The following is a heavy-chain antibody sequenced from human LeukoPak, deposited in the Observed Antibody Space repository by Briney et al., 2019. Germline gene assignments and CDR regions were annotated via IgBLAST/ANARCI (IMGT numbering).Heavy chain of an antibody. J-gene: IGHJ4*02. V-gene: IGHV3-9*01. CDR2: ISWDSGNI. Sequence: PGGSLRLSCAASGFTFDDYGMHWVRQAPGKGLEWVSGISWDSGNIAYADSVKGRFTISRDNSKNTLYLQMNSLRAEDTAVYYCAKDKQELRLGELSPPDYWGQGTLVTVSS. D-gene: IGHD3-16*02. CDR1: GFTFDDYG. CDR3: AKDKQELRLGELSPPDY.